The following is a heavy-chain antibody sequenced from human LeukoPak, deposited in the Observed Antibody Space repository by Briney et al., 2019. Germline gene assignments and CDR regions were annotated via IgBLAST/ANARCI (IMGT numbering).Heavy chain of an antibody. Sequence: ASVKVSCKASGYTFTSYYMHWVRQAPGQGLEWMGWINPNSGGTNYAQKFQGRVTMTRDTSISTAYMELSRLRSDDTAVYFCARENRKIESFGSYPAALDICGQGTMVTVSS. CDR1: GYTFTSYY. D-gene: IGHD1-14*01. CDR3: ARENRKIESFGSYPAALDI. V-gene: IGHV1-2*02. CDR2: INPNSGGT. J-gene: IGHJ3*02.